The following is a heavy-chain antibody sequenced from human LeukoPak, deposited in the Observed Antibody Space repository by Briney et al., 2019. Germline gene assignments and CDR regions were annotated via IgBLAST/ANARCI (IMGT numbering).Heavy chain of an antibody. J-gene: IGHJ4*02. D-gene: IGHD2-2*02. CDR2: ISYDGSNK. CDR3: AREFYIGTDY. V-gene: IGHV3-30-3*01. Sequence: QPGGSLRLSCAASGFTFSSYAMHWVRQAPGKGLEWVAVISYDGSNKYYADSVKGRFTISRDNSKNTLYLQMNSLRAEDTAVYYCAREFYIGTDYWGQGTLVTVSS. CDR1: GFTFSSYA.